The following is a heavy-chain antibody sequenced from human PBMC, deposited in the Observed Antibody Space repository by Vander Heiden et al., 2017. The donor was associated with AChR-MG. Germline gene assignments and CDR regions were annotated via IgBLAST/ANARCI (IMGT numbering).Heavy chain of an antibody. Sequence: QVQLVESGGGVVQPGRSLRLSCAASGFTFSSSGRNVVSQAPGKGLEWVAVIWYDGSNKYYADSVKGRFTSSRDNSKNTLYLQMNSLRAEDTAVYYCARDQGSSSWYYYYYMDVWGKGTTVTVSS. CDR1: GFTFSSSG. J-gene: IGHJ6*03. D-gene: IGHD6-13*01. CDR2: IWYDGSNK. CDR3: ARDQGSSSWYYYYYMDV. V-gene: IGHV3-33*01.